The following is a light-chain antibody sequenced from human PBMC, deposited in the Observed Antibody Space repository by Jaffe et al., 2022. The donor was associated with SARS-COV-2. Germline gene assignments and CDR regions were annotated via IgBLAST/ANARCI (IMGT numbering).Light chain of an antibody. CDR1: SSDVGSYNY. J-gene: IGLJ2*01. V-gene: IGLV2-8*01. CDR2: EVN. Sequence: QSALTQPPSASGSPGQSVTISCTGTSSDVGSYNYVSWYQQHPGKAPKLMIFEVNKRPSGVPDRFSGSKSGNMASLTVSGLQAEDEADYYCSSYAGNNNLVFGGGTKLTVL. CDR3: SSYAGNNNLV.